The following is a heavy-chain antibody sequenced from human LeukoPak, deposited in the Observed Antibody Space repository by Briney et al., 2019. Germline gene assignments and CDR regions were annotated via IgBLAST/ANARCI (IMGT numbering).Heavy chain of an antibody. CDR2: INHSGST. CDR1: GGSFSGYY. Sequence: SETLSLTCAVYGGSFSGYYWSWIRQPPGKGLEWIGEINHSGSTNYNPSLKSRVTISVDTSKNQFSLKLSSVTAADTAVYYCARGWDYRLWFGEFHNRYYFDYWGQGTLVTVSS. D-gene: IGHD3-10*01. V-gene: IGHV4-34*01. J-gene: IGHJ4*02. CDR3: ARGWDYRLWFGEFHNRYYFDY.